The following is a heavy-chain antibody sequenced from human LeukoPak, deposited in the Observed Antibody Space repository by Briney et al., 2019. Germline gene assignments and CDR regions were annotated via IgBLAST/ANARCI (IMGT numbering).Heavy chain of an antibody. J-gene: IGHJ4*02. CDR2: ISGSGGNT. CDR3: AKDLDSSGLYYFDY. Sequence: GSLRLSCAASGFTFRSYTMSWVRQAPGKGLEWVSVISGSGGNTYYADPVKGRFTISRDNSKNTLYMQMNSLRAEDTAVYYCAKDLDSSGLYYFDYWGQGTLVTVSS. V-gene: IGHV3-23*01. D-gene: IGHD3-22*01. CDR1: GFTFRSYT.